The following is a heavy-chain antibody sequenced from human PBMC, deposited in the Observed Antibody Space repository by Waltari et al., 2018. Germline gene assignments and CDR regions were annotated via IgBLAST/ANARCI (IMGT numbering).Heavy chain of an antibody. Sequence: EVQLVESGGGLVRPGGSMRLSCAASGFTFNTYWMPWVRQAPGKGLLWVARINSEGSLISYAASVKGRFTISRDNAKNTLYLQMNSLRAEDTAVYYCARGGGSLDYWGQGTQVTVSS. CDR1: GFTFNTYW. J-gene: IGHJ4*02. V-gene: IGHV3-74*01. CDR2: INSEGSLI. D-gene: IGHD3-10*01. CDR3: ARGGGSLDY.